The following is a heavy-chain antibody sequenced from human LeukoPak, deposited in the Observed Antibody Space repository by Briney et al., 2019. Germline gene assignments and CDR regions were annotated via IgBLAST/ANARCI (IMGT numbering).Heavy chain of an antibody. Sequence: GGSLGLSCAASGFTFSSYAMSWVRQAPGKGLEWVSAISGSGGSTYYADSVKGRFTISRDNSKNTLYLQMNSLRAEDTAVYYCAKDGTYCSSTSCPGAYYYYYGMDVWGQGTTVTVSS. V-gene: IGHV3-23*01. CDR1: GFTFSSYA. CDR2: ISGSGGST. CDR3: AKDGTYCSSTSCPGAYYYYYGMDV. J-gene: IGHJ6*02. D-gene: IGHD2-2*01.